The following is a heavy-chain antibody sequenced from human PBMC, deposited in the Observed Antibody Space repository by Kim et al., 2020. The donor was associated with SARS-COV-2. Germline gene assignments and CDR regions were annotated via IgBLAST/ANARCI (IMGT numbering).Heavy chain of an antibody. CDR2: INPNSGGT. J-gene: IGHJ3*02. D-gene: IGHD3-10*01. V-gene: IGHV1-2*06. CDR3: ARVHGSVDYSDAFDI. Sequence: ASVKVSCKASGYTFTGYYMHWVRQAPGQGLEWMGRINPNSGGTNYAQKFQGRVTMTRDTSISTAYMELSRLRSDDTAVYYCARVHGSVDYSDAFDIWGQGTMVTVSS. CDR1: GYTFTGYY.